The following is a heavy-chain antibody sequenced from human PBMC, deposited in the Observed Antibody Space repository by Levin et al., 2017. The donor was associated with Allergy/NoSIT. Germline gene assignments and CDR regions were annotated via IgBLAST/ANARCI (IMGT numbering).Heavy chain of an antibody. CDR2: IGDNGETT. CDR3: SRGGRGLDMIHDY. J-gene: IGHJ4*02. V-gene: IGHV3-23*01. Sequence: GGSLRLSCAASGFTFKDYGMSWVRQAPGKGLEWVSSIGDNGETTHYADSVKGRFTISRDNSKNTLYLQMNSLRPEDTALYYCSRGGRGLDMIHDYWGQGTQVTVSS. CDR1: GFTFKDYG. D-gene: IGHD2-2*03.